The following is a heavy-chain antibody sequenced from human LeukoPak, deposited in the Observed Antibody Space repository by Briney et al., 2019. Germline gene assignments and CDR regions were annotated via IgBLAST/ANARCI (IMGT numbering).Heavy chain of an antibody. D-gene: IGHD3-3*01. CDR2: ISGSGGST. V-gene: IGHV3-23*01. CDR1: GFTFSSYA. Sequence: PGGSLRLSCAASGFTFSSYAMSWVRQAPGKGLEWVSAISGSGGSTYYGDSVKGRFTISRDNSKHTLYLQMNSLRAEDTAVYFCAKDSITIFGVVIIREGCFDYWGQGTLVTVSS. CDR3: AKDSITIFGVVIIREGCFDY. J-gene: IGHJ4*02.